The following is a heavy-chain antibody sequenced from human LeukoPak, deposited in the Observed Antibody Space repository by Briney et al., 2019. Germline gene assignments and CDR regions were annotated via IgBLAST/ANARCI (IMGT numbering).Heavy chain of an antibody. J-gene: IGHJ4*02. V-gene: IGHV3-21*01. CDR2: ISTSSRYI. CDR3: ARDLGARPPTPDY. CDR1: GFTFSSYT. D-gene: IGHD4/OR15-4a*01. Sequence: PGGSLRLSCAASGFTFSSYTMNWVRQAPGKGLEWVSSISTSSRYIYYADSVKGRFTISRDNAKTSIYLQMNSLRAEDTAVYYCARDLGARPPTPDYWGQGTLVTVSS.